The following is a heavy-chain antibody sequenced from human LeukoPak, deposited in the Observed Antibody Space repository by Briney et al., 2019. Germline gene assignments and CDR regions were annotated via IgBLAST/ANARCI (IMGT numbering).Heavy chain of an antibody. Sequence: WASVKDSCKASGGTFSSYAISWVRQAPGQGLEWMGGIIPIFGTANYAQKFQGRVTITADESTSTAYMELSSLRSEDTAVYYCAREYDSSGYYYKYYFDYWGQGTLVTVSS. D-gene: IGHD3-22*01. J-gene: IGHJ4*02. CDR1: GGTFSSYA. V-gene: IGHV1-69*01. CDR3: AREYDSSGYYYKYYFDY. CDR2: IIPIFGTA.